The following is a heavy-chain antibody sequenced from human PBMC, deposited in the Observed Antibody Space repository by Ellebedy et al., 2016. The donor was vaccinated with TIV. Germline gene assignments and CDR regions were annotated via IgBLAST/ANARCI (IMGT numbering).Heavy chain of an antibody. Sequence: SETLSLXCTVSGGCFNSYYWTWIRQPPGKGLEWIGEVTHTGDTNYNPSLESRVTMSLDTSENQFSLKVNSVTAADTAVYFCARGFPAAWELAGAWGQGTLVTVS. J-gene: IGHJ4*02. CDR3: ARGFPAAWELAGA. CDR2: VTHTGDT. D-gene: IGHD1-26*01. V-gene: IGHV4-34*01. CDR1: GGCFNSYY.